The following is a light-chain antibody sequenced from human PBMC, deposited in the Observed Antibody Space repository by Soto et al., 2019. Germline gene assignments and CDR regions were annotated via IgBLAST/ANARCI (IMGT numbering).Light chain of an antibody. CDR3: QQFNSSPFT. CDR1: QAIRSS. J-gene: IGKJ4*01. Sequence: DIQLTQSPSFLSASVGDRLTITCRASQAIRSSLAWYQQKPGRAPNLLIYTVSTLQRGAPSRFSGSRSGTEFTLTISSLQPEDFATYYCQQFNSSPFTFGGGTKVEI. CDR2: TVS. V-gene: IGKV1-9*01.